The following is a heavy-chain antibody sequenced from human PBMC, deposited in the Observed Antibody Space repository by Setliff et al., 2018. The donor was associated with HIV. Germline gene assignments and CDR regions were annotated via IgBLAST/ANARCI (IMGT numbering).Heavy chain of an antibody. Sequence: SETLSLTCTVSGGSISSSSYYWGWIRQPPGKGLEWIGNIYYSGSTYYNPSLKSRVTISVDTSGNQFSLRLNSVTAADTAVYYCARHLRSYGAAIGYGMDVWGQGTTVTVSS. D-gene: IGHD5-18*01. CDR3: ARHLRSYGAAIGYGMDV. V-gene: IGHV4-39*01. CDR1: GGSISSSSYY. CDR2: IYYSGST. J-gene: IGHJ6*02.